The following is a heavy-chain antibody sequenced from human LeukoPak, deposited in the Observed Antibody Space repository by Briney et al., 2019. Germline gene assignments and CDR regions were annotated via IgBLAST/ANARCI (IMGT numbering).Heavy chain of an antibody. CDR2: IYSGGST. Sequence: PGGSLRLSCAASGFTFSDYYMSWIRQAPGKGLEWVSVIYSGGSTYYADSVKGRFTISRDNSKNTLYLQMNTLRAEDTAVYYCVRGAPRRWFGESLSGAKYYFDYWGQGTLVTVSS. CDR3: VRGAPRRWFGESLSGAKYYFDY. D-gene: IGHD3-10*01. J-gene: IGHJ4*02. CDR1: GFTFSDYY. V-gene: IGHV3-66*01.